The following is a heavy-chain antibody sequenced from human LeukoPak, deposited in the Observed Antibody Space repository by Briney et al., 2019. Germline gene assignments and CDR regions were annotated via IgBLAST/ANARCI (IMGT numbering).Heavy chain of an antibody. CDR1: GNSMTDYF. V-gene: IGHV4-59*01. J-gene: IGHJ3*02. D-gene: IGHD3-9*01. CDR3: ARDGGPLYHTGTGYYRAFDI. Sequence: SETLSLTCTVSGNSMTDYFWSWIRQPPGKRLEYIGDVFYTGSTKYNPSLKSRVSISVDTSKKQFSLNLRSVTAADTAVYYCARDGGPLYHTGTGYYRAFDIWGPGTMVAVSP. CDR2: VFYTGST.